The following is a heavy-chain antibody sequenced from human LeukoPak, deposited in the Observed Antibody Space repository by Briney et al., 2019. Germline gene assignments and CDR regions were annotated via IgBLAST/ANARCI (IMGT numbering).Heavy chain of an antibody. CDR1: GGSFGGYY. Sequence: SETLSLTCAVYGGSFGGYYWSWIRQPPGKGLEWIGEINHSGSTNYNPSLKSRVTISVDTSKNQFSLKLSSVTAADTAVYYCARTTWTWNYFDYWGQGTLVTVSS. CDR3: ARTTWTWNYFDY. D-gene: IGHD1-1*01. CDR2: INHSGST. V-gene: IGHV4-34*01. J-gene: IGHJ4*02.